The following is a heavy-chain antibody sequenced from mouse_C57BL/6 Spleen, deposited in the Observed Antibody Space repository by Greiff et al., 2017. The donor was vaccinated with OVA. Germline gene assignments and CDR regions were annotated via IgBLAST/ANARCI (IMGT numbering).Heavy chain of an antibody. J-gene: IGHJ2*01. CDR1: GFSLTSYG. V-gene: IGHV2-5*01. Sequence: QVQLQQSGPGLVQPLQSLSITCTVSGFSLTSYGVHWVRQSPGKGLEWLGVIWRGGSTDYNAAFMSRLSITEDNSKSQVFVKMNSLQADDTAIYYCAKDYDGGDYFDYWGQGTTLTVSS. CDR2: IWRGGST. CDR3: AKDYDGGDYFDY. D-gene: IGHD2-4*01.